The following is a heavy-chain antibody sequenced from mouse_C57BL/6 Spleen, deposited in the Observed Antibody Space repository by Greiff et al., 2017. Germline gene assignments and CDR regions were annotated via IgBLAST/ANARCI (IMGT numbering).Heavy chain of an antibody. CDR3: ARENYGHYFDY. CDR1: GYAFSSYW. CDR2: IYPGDGDT. V-gene: IGHV1-80*01. Sequence: QVQLKQSGAELVKPGASVKISCKASGYAFSSYWLNWVKQRPGKGLEWIGQIYPGDGDTNYNGKFKGKATLTADKSSSTAYMQLSSLTSEDSAVYFCARENYGHYFDYWGQGTTLTVSS. J-gene: IGHJ2*01. D-gene: IGHD1-1*02.